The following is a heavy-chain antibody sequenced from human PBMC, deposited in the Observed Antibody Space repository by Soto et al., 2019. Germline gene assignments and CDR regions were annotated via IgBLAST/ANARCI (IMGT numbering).Heavy chain of an antibody. D-gene: IGHD3-10*01. J-gene: IGHJ4*02. CDR3: ARARYYAWRFDL. CDR2: RYHSGSS. Sequence: SETLSLTSTVAGGSLNSAGHAWVWFRQSPGKGLEWIGYRYHSGSSYYTPSLQSRVTISVDRSKAQFYLTLTYVTAADTAVYFCARARYYAWRFDLWGLGPPVTVSS. V-gene: IGHV4-30-2*06. CDR1: GGSLNSAGHA.